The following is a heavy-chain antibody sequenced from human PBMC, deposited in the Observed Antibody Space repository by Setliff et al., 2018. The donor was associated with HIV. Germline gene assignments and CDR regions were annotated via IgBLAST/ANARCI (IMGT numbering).Heavy chain of an antibody. CDR1: GYTFTDYY. J-gene: IGHJ6*03. V-gene: IGHV1-2*06. Sequence: ASVKVSCKASGYTFTDYYIHWVRQAPGQGLEWMGRVIPNGGATIYAQKFQGRITMTSDTSISTAYMELSRLRSDDTAVYYCAREGLQGSFEYYYYYMDVWGKGTTVTVSS. CDR2: VIPNGGAT. CDR3: AREGLQGSFEYYYYYMDV. D-gene: IGHD2-15*01.